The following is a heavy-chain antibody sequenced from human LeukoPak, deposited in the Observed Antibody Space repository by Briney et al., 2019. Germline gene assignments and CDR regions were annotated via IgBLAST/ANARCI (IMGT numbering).Heavy chain of an antibody. CDR1: GYTFTSYD. CDR3: ARSPYSSGWHDY. Sequence: ALVKVSCKASGYTFTSYDINWVRQATGQGLEWMGWMNPNSGNTGYAQKFQGRVTMTRNTSISTAYMELSSLRSEDTAVYYCARSPYSSGWHDYWGQGTLVTVSS. D-gene: IGHD6-19*01. CDR2: MNPNSGNT. V-gene: IGHV1-8*01. J-gene: IGHJ4*02.